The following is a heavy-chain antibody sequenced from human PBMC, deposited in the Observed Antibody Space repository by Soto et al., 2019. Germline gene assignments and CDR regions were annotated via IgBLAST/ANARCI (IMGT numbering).Heavy chain of an antibody. CDR1: AGSISRYY. CDR3: VGSLMSRAMESFDY. J-gene: IGHJ4*02. V-gene: IGHV4-59*01. D-gene: IGHD5-18*01. CDR2: ISYTVDA. Sequence: NPSETLSLTCSVSAGSISRYYWGWVRQSPGEGLEWIAHISYTVDASYNPSLKSRVTIPLDTSKNQIALSLMSVTAADTAVYYCVGSLMSRAMESFDYWGQGTLVTVSS.